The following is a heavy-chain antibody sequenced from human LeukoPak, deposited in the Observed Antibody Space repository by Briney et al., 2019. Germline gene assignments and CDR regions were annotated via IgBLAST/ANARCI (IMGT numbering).Heavy chain of an antibody. J-gene: IGHJ4*02. CDR2: DSLAGQT. V-gene: IGHV4-4*02. CDR3: TRESGAFCPFGY. Sequence: SETLSLTCDVSGGSISNTNWWGWVRQPPGQGLEWIGGDSLAGQTNYNPSLNGRVTMSLDESSNQLSLKMTTVTAADKAIFYWTRESGAFCPFGYWGQGTLVIVPS. CDR1: GGSISNTNW. D-gene: IGHD1-26*01.